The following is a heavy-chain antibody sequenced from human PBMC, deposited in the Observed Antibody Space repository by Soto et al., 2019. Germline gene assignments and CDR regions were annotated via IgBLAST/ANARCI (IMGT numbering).Heavy chain of an antibody. J-gene: IGHJ3*02. CDR3: ARREYCGGDCYYDAFDI. V-gene: IGHV5-51*01. D-gene: IGHD2-21*02. CDR1: GYSFTSYW. Sequence: PRESLKISCKGSGYSFTSYWIGWVRQMPGKGLEWMGIIYPGDSDTRYSPSFQGQVTISADKSISTAYLQWSSLKASDTAMYYCARREYCGGDCYYDAFDIWGQGTMVTVSS. CDR2: IYPGDSDT.